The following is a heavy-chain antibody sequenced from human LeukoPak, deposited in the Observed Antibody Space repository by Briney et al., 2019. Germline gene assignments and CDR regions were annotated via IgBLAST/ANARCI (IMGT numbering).Heavy chain of an antibody. CDR2: IKEDGSEK. D-gene: IGHD3-10*01. CDR1: GFTLSSYW. CDR3: ARDWVAGVPFDAFDI. V-gene: IGHV3-7*01. Sequence: GRSLRLSCAASGFTLSSYWMSWVRQAPGKGLEWVANIKEDGSEKYYVDSVKGRFTITRDNAKNSLYLHMNSLTAEDTAMYYCARDWVAGVPFDAFDIWGQGTMVSVSS. J-gene: IGHJ3*02.